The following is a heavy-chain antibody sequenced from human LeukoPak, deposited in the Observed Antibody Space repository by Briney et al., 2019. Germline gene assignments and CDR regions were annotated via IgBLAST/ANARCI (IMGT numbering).Heavy chain of an antibody. CDR3: ARDRWHYDSSGYYFSDY. CDR2: IYSGGST. J-gene: IGHJ4*02. V-gene: IGHV3-53*01. Sequence: GGSLRLSCAASGFTVSSNYMSWVRQAPGKGLEWVSVIYSGGSTYYADPVKGRFTISRDNSKNTLYLQMNSLRAEDTPVYYCARDRWHYDSSGYYFSDYWGQGTLVTVSS. D-gene: IGHD3-22*01. CDR1: GFTVSSNY.